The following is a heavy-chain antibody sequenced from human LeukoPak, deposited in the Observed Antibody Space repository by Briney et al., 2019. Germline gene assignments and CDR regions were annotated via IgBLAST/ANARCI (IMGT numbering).Heavy chain of an antibody. CDR1: GGTFSSYA. D-gene: IGHD2-2*01. V-gene: IGHV1-69*04. Sequence: ASVKVSCKASGGTFSSYAISWVRQAPGQGLEWMGRIIPILGIANYAQKFQGRVTTTADKSTSTAYMELSSLRSEDTAVYYCARVEEYCSSTSCYDGLDPWGQGTLVTVSS. J-gene: IGHJ5*02. CDR3: ARVEEYCSSTSCYDGLDP. CDR2: IIPILGIA.